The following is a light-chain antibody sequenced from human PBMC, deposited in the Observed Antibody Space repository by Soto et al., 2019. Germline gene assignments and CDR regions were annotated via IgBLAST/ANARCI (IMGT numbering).Light chain of an antibody. CDR3: NSYTTSTSFV. CDR2: DVT. Sequence: QSVLTQPASVSGSPGQSITISCTGTSNDIATYNFVSWYQQHPGKAPKLLIYDVTNRPSGVSDRISGSKSGSTASLTISGLQAEDEADYYCNSYTTSTSFVFGTGTKVTVL. J-gene: IGLJ1*01. V-gene: IGLV2-14*01. CDR1: SNDIATYNF.